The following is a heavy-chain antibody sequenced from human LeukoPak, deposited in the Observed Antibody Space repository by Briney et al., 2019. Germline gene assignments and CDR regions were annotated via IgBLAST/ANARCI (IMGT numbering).Heavy chain of an antibody. CDR2: FDPEDGET. D-gene: IGHD4-17*01. CDR1: GYTLTELS. Sequence: ASVKVSCKVSGYTLTELSMHWVRQAPGKGLEWMGGFDPEDGETIYVQKFQGRVTMSEDTSTDTAYMELSSLRSEDTAVYYCATMLNYGDYEGWFDPWGQGTLVTVSS. V-gene: IGHV1-24*01. J-gene: IGHJ5*02. CDR3: ATMLNYGDYEGWFDP.